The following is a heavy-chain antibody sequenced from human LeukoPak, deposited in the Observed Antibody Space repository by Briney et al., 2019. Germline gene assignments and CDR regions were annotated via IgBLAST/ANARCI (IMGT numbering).Heavy chain of an antibody. CDR3: ARVLSDLRDDSFDV. Sequence: PGGSLRLSCAASGFTFSSYGMHWVRQAPGKGLEWVALIWYDGSNTRYADSVKGRFTISRDNSKNTVYLQVNSLRAEDTAVYYCARVLSDLRDDSFDVWGQGTMVTVSS. CDR2: IWYDGSNT. V-gene: IGHV3-33*01. CDR1: GFTFSSYG. J-gene: IGHJ3*01.